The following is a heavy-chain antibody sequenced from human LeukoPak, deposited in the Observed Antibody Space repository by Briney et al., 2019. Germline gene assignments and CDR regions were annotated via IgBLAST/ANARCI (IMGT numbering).Heavy chain of an antibody. CDR1: GGSFSGYY. J-gene: IGHJ4*02. CDR2: INHSGST. CDR3: ARGPRIAVAGI. D-gene: IGHD6-19*01. Sequence: PSETLSLTCAVYGGSFSGYYWSWIRPPPGKGLEWIGEINHSGSTNYNPSLKSRVTISVDTSKNQFSLKLSSVTAADTAVYYCARGPRIAVAGIWGQGTLVTVSS. V-gene: IGHV4-34*01.